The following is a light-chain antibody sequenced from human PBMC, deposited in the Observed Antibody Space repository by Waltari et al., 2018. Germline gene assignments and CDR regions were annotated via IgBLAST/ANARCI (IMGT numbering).Light chain of an antibody. V-gene: IGLV2-14*01. J-gene: IGLJ1*01. CDR1: SSDVGGYNY. CDR2: AVR. Sequence: QSALTQPASVSGSPGQSITISCTGTSSDVGGYNYVSWYQQHPGKAPKVIIHAVRKRPSGVSDRVSGSKSGNTASLTISGLQAEDEADYYCSSHTSSGTAVFGTGTKVTVL. CDR3: SSHTSSGTAV.